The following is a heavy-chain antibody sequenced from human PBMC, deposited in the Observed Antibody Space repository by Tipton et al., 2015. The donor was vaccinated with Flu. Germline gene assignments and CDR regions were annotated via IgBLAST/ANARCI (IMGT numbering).Heavy chain of an antibody. CDR3: GRTLDP. Sequence: LRLSCTVSGDSMSNGGYYWTWVRQRPGKDLEWIGYIYYSGRSLYNPSLNSRLTISVDKSQNEFSLKLTSVTAADTAVYYCGRTLDPWGQGLMVTVSS. CDR2: IYYSGRS. CDR1: GDSMSNGGYY. J-gene: IGHJ5*02. V-gene: IGHV4-31*03.